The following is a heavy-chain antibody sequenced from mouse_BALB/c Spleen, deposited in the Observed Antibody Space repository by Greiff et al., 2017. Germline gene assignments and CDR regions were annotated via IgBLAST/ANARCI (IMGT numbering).Heavy chain of an antibody. V-gene: IGHV2-9*02. D-gene: IGHD1-1*01. J-gene: IGHJ4*01. CDR2: IWAGGST. CDR1: GFSLTSYG. Sequence: QVQLKESGPGLVAPSQSLSITCTVSGFSLTSYGVHWVRQPPGKGLEWLGVIWAGGSTNYNSDLMSRLSISKDNSKSQVFLKMNSLQTDDTAMYYCARDYGAPYYAMDYWGQGTSVTVSS. CDR3: ARDYGAPYYAMDY.